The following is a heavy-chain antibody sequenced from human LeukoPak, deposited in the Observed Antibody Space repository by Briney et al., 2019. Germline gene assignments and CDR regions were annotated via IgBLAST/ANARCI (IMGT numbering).Heavy chain of an antibody. CDR1: GGSFSGYY. CDR2: INHSGST. Sequence: SETLSLTCAVYGGSFSGYYWSWIRQPPGKGLEWIGEINHSGSTNYNPSLTSRVTIAVETSNNQFSLKLSYVTAADTSVSYCWRGLRAAGSDFSYWGQGTLVTVSS. D-gene: IGHD6-13*01. CDR3: WRGLRAAGSDFSY. J-gene: IGHJ4*02. V-gene: IGHV4-34*01.